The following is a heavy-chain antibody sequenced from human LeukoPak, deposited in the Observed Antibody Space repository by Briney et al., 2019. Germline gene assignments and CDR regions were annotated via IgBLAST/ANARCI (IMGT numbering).Heavy chain of an antibody. CDR1: GYTFTAYY. J-gene: IGHJ3*02. Sequence: GASVKVSCKASGYTFTAYYINWVRQAPGQGLEWMGWINPHSGGAVYAQGFQGRVTMTRDTSISTVYMELSRLRSDDTAVYYCARFEDYGGNRDVFDIWGQGTMVTVSS. CDR3: ARFEDYGGNRDVFDI. V-gene: IGHV1-2*02. CDR2: INPHSGGA. D-gene: IGHD4-23*01.